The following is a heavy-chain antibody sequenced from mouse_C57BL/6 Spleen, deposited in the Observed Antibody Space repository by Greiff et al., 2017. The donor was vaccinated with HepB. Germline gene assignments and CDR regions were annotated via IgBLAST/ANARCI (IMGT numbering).Heavy chain of an antibody. CDR2: IDPETGGT. Sequence: SGAELVRPGASVTLSCKASGYTFTDYEMHWVKQTPVHGLEWIGAIDPETGGTAYNQKFKGKAILTADKSSSTAYMELRSLTSEDSAVYYCTRLARGTTVVGYAMDYWGQGTSVTVSS. CDR1: GYTFTDYE. CDR3: TRLARGTTVVGYAMDY. V-gene: IGHV1-15*01. J-gene: IGHJ4*01. D-gene: IGHD1-1*01.